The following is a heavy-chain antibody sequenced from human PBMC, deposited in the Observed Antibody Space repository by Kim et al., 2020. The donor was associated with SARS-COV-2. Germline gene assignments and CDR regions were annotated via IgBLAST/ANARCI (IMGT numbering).Heavy chain of an antibody. D-gene: IGHD6-13*01. CDR1: GGSISSYY. J-gene: IGHJ4*02. V-gene: IGHV4-59*01. CDR2: IYHSGST. CDR3: AGAADGIVYI. Sequence: SETLSLTCTVSGGSISSYYWTWVRQPPGKGLEWIGYIYHSGSTNYNPSLKSRVSISVDTSKKQFSLRLSSVTATDTAVYYCAGAADGIVYIWGQGALVTVSS.